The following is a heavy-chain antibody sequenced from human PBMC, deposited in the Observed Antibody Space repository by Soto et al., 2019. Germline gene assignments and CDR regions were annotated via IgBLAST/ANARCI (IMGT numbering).Heavy chain of an antibody. Sequence: SVKVSCKASGYSFTSYGISWVRQAPGQGLEWMGWISAYNGNTNYAQKLQGRVTMTTDTSTSTAYMELRSLRSDDTAVYYCAIDADYYDSSGYDPAFDIWSQGTMDIVSS. V-gene: IGHV1-18*01. CDR3: AIDADYYDSSGYDPAFDI. CDR2: ISAYNGNT. CDR1: GYSFTSYG. J-gene: IGHJ3*02. D-gene: IGHD3-22*01.